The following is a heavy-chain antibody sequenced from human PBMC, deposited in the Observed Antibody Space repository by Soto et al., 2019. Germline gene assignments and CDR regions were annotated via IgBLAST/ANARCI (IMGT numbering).Heavy chain of an antibody. Sequence: SETKCVTSTVAGGNSLNGGYCWSRKKKSPGKGLEWIGHIHNSGSPYNNPSLKSRVTISADTSKNQFSLKLTSVPAADTAVYYCARGSTTEKVDSWGQGTLVTVSS. V-gene: IGHV4-30-4*01. J-gene: IGHJ4*02. D-gene: IGHD4-17*01. CDR3: ARGSTTEKVDS. CDR1: GGNSLNGGYC. CDR2: IHNSGSP.